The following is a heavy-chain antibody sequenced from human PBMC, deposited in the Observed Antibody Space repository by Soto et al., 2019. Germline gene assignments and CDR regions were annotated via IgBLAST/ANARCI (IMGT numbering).Heavy chain of an antibody. V-gene: IGHV1-69*13. D-gene: IGHD1-26*01. Sequence: SVKVSCKASGGTFSSYAISWVRQAPGQGLEWMGGIIPIFGTANYAQKFQGRVTITADESTSTAYMELSSLRSEDTAEYYCARLDPVGRGGWFDPWGQGTLVTVSS. CDR2: IIPIFGTA. CDR1: GGTFSSYA. CDR3: ARLDPVGRGGWFDP. J-gene: IGHJ5*02.